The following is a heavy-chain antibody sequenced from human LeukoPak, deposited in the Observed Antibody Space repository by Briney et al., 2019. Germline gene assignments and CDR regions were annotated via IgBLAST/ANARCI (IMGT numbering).Heavy chain of an antibody. Sequence: GGSLRLSCTASGFAFGDYGMTWVRQAPGKGLEWVSFIRSMAHGGTTEYAASVKGRFTISRDDSKGIAYLQMSSLKTGDTAVYYCARGAMVRGANYYFDYCGQGALVTVSS. CDR2: IRSMAHGGTT. D-gene: IGHD3-10*01. J-gene: IGHJ4*02. CDR1: GFAFGDYG. CDR3: ARGAMVRGANYYFDY. V-gene: IGHV3-49*04.